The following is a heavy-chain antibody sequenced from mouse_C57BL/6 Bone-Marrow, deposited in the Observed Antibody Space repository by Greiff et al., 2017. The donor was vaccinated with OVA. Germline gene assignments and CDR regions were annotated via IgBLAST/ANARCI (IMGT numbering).Heavy chain of an antibody. CDR3: ARSHYGGFFAY. V-gene: IGHV1-81*01. Sequence: QVQLQQSGAELARPGASVKLSCKASGYTFTSYGISWVKQRTGQGLEWIGEIYPRSGNTYYNEKFKGKATLTADKSSSTAYMELRSLTSEDDAVYFCARSHYGGFFAYWGQGTLVTVSA. CDR1: GYTFTSYG. J-gene: IGHJ3*01. CDR2: IYPRSGNT. D-gene: IGHD1-1*02.